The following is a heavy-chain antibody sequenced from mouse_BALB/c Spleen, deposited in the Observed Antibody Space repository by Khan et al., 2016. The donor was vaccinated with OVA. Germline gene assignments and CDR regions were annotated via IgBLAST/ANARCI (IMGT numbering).Heavy chain of an antibody. Sequence: EVQLQESGPGLVKPSQSLSLTCTVTGYSITSDYAWNWIRQFPGNTLEWMGYISYSGSTNYNPSFKSRISITRDTSKNQFILQLNSVTTEDTATYYCARDGSRYNYAMDYWGQGTSVTVSS. CDR2: ISYSGST. CDR3: ARDGSRYNYAMDY. J-gene: IGHJ4*01. CDR1: GYSITSDYA. V-gene: IGHV3-2*02. D-gene: IGHD2-3*01.